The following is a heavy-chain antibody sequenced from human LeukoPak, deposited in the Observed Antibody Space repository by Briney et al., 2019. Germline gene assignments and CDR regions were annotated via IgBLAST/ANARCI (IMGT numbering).Heavy chain of an antibody. CDR1: GGLISSYF. V-gene: IGHV4-4*07. D-gene: IGHD3-10*01. J-gene: IGHJ6*03. CDR3: ARLGYDYYGSGSHAYYMDV. Sequence: SETLSLTCTVSGGLISSYFWNWIRQPAGKGLEWIGRIYASGSTNYNPSLQSRVTMSVDTSKNQFSLKLTSVTAADTAVYYCARLGYDYYGSGSHAYYMDVWGKGTTVTVSS. CDR2: IYASGST.